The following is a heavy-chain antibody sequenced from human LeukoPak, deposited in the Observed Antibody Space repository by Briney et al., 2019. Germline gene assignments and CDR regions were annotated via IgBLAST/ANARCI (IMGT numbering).Heavy chain of an antibody. CDR2: ISSSSSYI. J-gene: IGHJ4*02. V-gene: IGHV3-21*01. CDR1: GFTFSSYS. D-gene: IGHD3-10*01. Sequence: PGGSLRLSCAASGFTFSSYSMNWVRQAPGKGLEWVSSISSSSSYIYYADSVKGRFTTSRDNAKNSLYLQMSSLRAEDTAVYYCASLVRGVIPYYWGQGTLVTVSS. CDR3: ASLVRGVIPYY.